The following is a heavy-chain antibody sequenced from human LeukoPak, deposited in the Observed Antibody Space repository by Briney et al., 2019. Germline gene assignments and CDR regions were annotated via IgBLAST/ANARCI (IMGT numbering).Heavy chain of an antibody. CDR2: IRDKAANYAT. V-gene: IGHV3-73*01. J-gene: IGHJ3*02. Sequence: GGSLRLSCTASGYTFSGSAMHWVRQASGIGLEWVGRIRDKAANYATAYAASVKGRFTISRDDSKNTAYLQMNSLKTEDTAVYFCTRLDDGFDIWGHGTMVTVSS. CDR1: GYTFSGSA. CDR3: TRLDDGFDI.